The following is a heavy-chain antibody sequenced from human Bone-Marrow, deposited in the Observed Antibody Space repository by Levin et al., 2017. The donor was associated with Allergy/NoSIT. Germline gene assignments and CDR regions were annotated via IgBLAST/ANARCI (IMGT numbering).Heavy chain of an antibody. CDR3: ARGQVPAATHDAFDI. Sequence: GESLKISCAASGFTFSSYAMHWVRQAPGKGLEWVAVISYDGSNKYYADSVKGRFTISRDNSKNTLYLQMNSLRAEDTAVYYCARGQVPAATHDAFDIWGQGTMVTVSS. D-gene: IGHD2-2*01. CDR1: GFTFSSYA. V-gene: IGHV3-30-3*01. CDR2: ISYDGSNK. J-gene: IGHJ3*02.